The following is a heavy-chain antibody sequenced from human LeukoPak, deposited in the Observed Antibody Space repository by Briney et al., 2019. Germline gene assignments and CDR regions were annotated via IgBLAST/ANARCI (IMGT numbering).Heavy chain of an antibody. CDR1: GDSISSYY. CDR2: LYSSGNT. J-gene: IGHJ4*02. D-gene: IGHD6-19*01. CDR3: ARAEVVAGFDY. Sequence: SETLSLTCTVSGDSISSYYWTWIRQPPGKTLEWLGYLYSSGNTNYNPSLKSRVTMSVDTSKNQFSLKLTSVTAADTAVYYCARAEVVAGFDYWGQGTLVTVSS. V-gene: IGHV4-59*01.